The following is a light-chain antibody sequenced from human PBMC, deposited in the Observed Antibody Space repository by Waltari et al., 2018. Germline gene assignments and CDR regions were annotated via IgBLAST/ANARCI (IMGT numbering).Light chain of an antibody. Sequence: SALTQPASVSGSPGQSITIPCTGTSSDVAAYNSVSWYQQHPGKAPKLMIYEVSNRPSGVSNRFSGSKSGNTASLTISGLQAEDEADYYCSSYTTRNTLVFGGGTKLTVL. CDR2: EVS. V-gene: IGLV2-14*01. J-gene: IGLJ2*01. CDR3: SSYTTRNTLV. CDR1: SSDVAAYNS.